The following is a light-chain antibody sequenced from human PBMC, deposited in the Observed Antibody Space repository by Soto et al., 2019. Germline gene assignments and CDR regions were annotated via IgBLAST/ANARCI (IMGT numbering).Light chain of an antibody. CDR3: AAWDDSLSGWV. CDR2: RNN. CDR1: SSNIGSNF. J-gene: IGLJ3*02. V-gene: IGLV1-47*01. Sequence: QSVLTQPPSVSGAPGQRVTISCSGSSSNIGSNFVYWYQQFPGTAPKLLIYRNNQRPSGVPDRFSGSKSGTSASLAISGLPSEDEADYYCAAWDDSLSGWVFGGGTKLTVL.